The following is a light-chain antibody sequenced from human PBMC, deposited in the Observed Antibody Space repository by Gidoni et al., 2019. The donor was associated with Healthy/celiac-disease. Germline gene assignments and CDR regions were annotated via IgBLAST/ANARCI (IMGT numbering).Light chain of an antibody. CDR2: DAS. V-gene: IGKV3-11*01. CDR3: QQRSNWRFT. Sequence: EIVLTQSPATLSLSPGERATLSGRASQSVSSYLGWYQQKPGQAPRHLIYDASNRATGIPARFSGSGSGKDFNLTISSLEPEDFAVYYCQQRSNWRFTFGPGTKVDIK. CDR1: QSVSSY. J-gene: IGKJ3*01.